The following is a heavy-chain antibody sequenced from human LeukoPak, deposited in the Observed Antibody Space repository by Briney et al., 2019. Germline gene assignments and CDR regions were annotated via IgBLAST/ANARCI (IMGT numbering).Heavy chain of an antibody. CDR1: GFTFSSYA. CDR2: ISSNGGST. Sequence: GGSLRLSCAASGFTFSSYAMHWVRQAPGKGLEYVSVISSNGGSTYYANSVKGRFTISRDNSKNTLYLQMGSLRAEDMAVYYCARDYGDYSFLFDYWGQGTLVTVSS. CDR3: ARDYGDYSFLFDY. V-gene: IGHV3-64*01. D-gene: IGHD4-17*01. J-gene: IGHJ4*02.